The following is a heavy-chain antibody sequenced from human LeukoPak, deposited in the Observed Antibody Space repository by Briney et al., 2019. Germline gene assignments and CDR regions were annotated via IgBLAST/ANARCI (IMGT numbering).Heavy chain of an antibody. J-gene: IGHJ5*02. Sequence: SQTLSLTCAVSGVSIRSGGYSWSWIRQPPGKGLEWIGYIYYSGSTYYNPSLKSRVTISVDTSKNQFSLKLSSVTAADTALYYCARESNYHGSGTGWFDPWGQGTLVTVSS. CDR1: GVSIRSGGYS. V-gene: IGHV4-30-4*07. CDR3: ARESNYHGSGTGWFDP. CDR2: IYYSGST. D-gene: IGHD3-10*01.